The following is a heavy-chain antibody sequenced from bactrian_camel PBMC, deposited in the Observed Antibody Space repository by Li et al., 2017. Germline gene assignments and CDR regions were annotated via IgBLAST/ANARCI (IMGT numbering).Heavy chain of an antibody. Sequence: GGGLVQPGGSLRLSSSAGGSTSMYWWMGWVRQTPGKGLEWVSTLKWDGTDTYYADSVQGRFTISRDNAKNTVFLQMNSLKSGDTALYFCATDLPPVVAGPSHGWGQGTQVTVS. V-gene: IGHV3S6*01. CDR1: GSTSMYWW. D-gene: IGHD6*01. J-gene: IGHJ4*01. CDR3: ATDLPPVVAGPSHG. CDR2: LKWDGTDT.